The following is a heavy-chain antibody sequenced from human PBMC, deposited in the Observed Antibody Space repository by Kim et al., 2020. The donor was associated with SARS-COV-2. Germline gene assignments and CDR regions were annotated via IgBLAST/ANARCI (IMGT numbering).Heavy chain of an antibody. V-gene: IGHV3-23*01. Sequence: GGSLRLSCAASGFTFSSYAMSWVRQAPGKGLEWVSTVSGSGDTTYYADSVKGRFTISRDNSKNTLYLQMNNVRAEDTAIYYCAKSWVTAGDFDYWGQGTLVTVSS. CDR1: GFTFSSYA. CDR2: VSGSGDTT. CDR3: AKSWVTAGDFDY. D-gene: IGHD2-21*02. J-gene: IGHJ4*02.